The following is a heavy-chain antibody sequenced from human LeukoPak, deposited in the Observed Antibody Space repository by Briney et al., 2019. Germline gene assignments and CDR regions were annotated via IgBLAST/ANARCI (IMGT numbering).Heavy chain of an antibody. CDR3: AKDGPLLWFGPTDA. Sequence: GGSLRLSCVASGFTFSTYGMSWVRQAPGKGLEWVASVSSTGSGTYYPDSLKGRFIISRDNSQNTVFLQMNSLRPEDTAFYFCAKDGPLLWFGPTDAWGQGILVTASS. J-gene: IGHJ5*02. CDR1: GFTFSTYG. D-gene: IGHD3-10*01. V-gene: IGHV3-23*01. CDR2: VSSTGSGT.